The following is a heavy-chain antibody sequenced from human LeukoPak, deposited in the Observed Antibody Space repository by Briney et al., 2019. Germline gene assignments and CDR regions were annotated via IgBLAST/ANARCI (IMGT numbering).Heavy chain of an antibody. CDR3: ARGQYQINYYYGMDV. Sequence: ASVKVSCKASGDTFSSYAINWVRQAPGQGLEWMGRIIPILGIVNYAQKFQGTVTITADKSTSTAYMELSSLRSEDTAVYYCARGQYQINYYYGMDVWGQGTTVTVSS. CDR1: GDTFSSYA. CDR2: IIPILGIV. J-gene: IGHJ6*02. V-gene: IGHV1-69*04. D-gene: IGHD2-2*01.